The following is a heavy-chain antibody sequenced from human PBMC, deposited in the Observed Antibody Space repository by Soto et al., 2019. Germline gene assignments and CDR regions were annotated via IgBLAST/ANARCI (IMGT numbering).Heavy chain of an antibody. CDR3: AKDQGIAASHGID. V-gene: IGHV3-30*18. D-gene: IGHD6-13*01. CDR1: GFTFNNYG. J-gene: IGHJ3*01. Sequence: QVQLVESGGGVVQPGRSLRLSCAASGFTFNNYGMHWVRQAPDKGLEWVAVISNDGSDKYYADSVKGRLTISRDNSKNTVYLQMNSLRAEDTAVYYCAKDQGIAASHGIDWGQGTMVTVSS. CDR2: ISNDGSDK.